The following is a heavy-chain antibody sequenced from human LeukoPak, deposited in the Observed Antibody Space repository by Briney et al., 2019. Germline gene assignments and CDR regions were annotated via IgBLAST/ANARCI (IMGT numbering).Heavy chain of an antibody. Sequence: GGSLRLSCAASGFTFDDYGMSWVRQAPGKGLEWVSGINWNGGSTGYADSVKGRFTISRDNAKNSLYLQMNSLRAEDTAVYYCARVPGSRWYFFVDYWGQGTLVTVSS. CDR2: INWNGGST. CDR3: ARVPGSRWYFFVDY. J-gene: IGHJ4*02. CDR1: GFTFDDYG. D-gene: IGHD6-19*01. V-gene: IGHV3-20*04.